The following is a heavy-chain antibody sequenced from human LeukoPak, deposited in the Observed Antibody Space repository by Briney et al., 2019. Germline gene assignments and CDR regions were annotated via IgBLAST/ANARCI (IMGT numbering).Heavy chain of an antibody. J-gene: IGHJ4*02. CDR3: ARASDLWSGVEC. CDR2: IDPSSTYI. Sequence: GGSLRLSCSASRFTFSSYTMNWVRQAPGKGLEWVSSIDPSSTYIYYADSVKGRFTISRDNSKNTLFLQMNRLRAEDTAMYYCARASDLWSGVECWGQGTLVTVSS. V-gene: IGHV3-21*04. CDR1: RFTFSSYT. D-gene: IGHD3-3*01.